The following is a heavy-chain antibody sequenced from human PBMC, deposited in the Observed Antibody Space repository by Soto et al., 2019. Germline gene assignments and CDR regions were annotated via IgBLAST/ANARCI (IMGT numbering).Heavy chain of an antibody. D-gene: IGHD3-9*01. J-gene: IGHJ4*02. CDR1: GFTFSSYA. Sequence: PGGSLRLSCAASGFTFSSYAMSWVRQAPGKGLEWVSAISGSGGSTYYADSVKGRFTISRDNSKDTLYLQMNSLRAEDTAVYYCAKDRKHYDILTAWIDYWGQGTLVTVSS. V-gene: IGHV3-23*01. CDR2: ISGSGGST. CDR3: AKDRKHYDILTAWIDY.